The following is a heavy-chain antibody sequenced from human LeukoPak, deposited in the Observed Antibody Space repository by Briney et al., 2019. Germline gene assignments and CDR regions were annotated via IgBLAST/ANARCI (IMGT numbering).Heavy chain of an antibody. CDR3: ARDPPLTGDYYFHY. V-gene: IGHV3-48*02. D-gene: IGHD7-27*01. Sequence: GGSLRLSCAASGFTFSSYSMNWVRLAPGKGLEWVSYINSGRSDIYYADSVKGRFTISRDNAKNPLYLQMNSLRDEDTAVYYCARDPPLTGDYYFHYWGQGTLVTVSS. CDR2: INSGRSDI. J-gene: IGHJ4*02. CDR1: GFTFSSYS.